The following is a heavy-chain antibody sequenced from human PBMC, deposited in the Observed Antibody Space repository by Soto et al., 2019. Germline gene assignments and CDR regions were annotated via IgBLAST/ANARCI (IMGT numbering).Heavy chain of an antibody. J-gene: IGHJ4*02. CDR3: ARDLVVKSGMTFDY. V-gene: IGHV1-69*06. Sequence: SVKVSCKASGGTFSSYAISWVRQAPGQGLEWMGGIIPIFGTANYAQKFQGRVTITADKSTSTAYMELSSLRSEDTAVYYCARDLVVKSGMTFDYWGQGTLVTVSS. CDR2: IIPIFGTA. D-gene: IGHD2-21*01. CDR1: GGTFSSYA.